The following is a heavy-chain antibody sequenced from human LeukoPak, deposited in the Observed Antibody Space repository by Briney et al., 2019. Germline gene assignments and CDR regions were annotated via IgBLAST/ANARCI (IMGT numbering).Heavy chain of an antibody. V-gene: IGHV3-33*06. J-gene: IGHJ1*01. Sequence: GGSLSLSCAASGFTFSHYGMHWVRQTPGAGLEWVAVIWSDGSDKYYAKSVKGRFTISRDNSKNSLFLQMNSLRAEDTAVYYCAKDAQRGFDYSNSLQNWGQGILVTVSS. D-gene: IGHD4-11*01. CDR3: AKDAQRGFDYSNSLQN. CDR2: IWSDGSDK. CDR1: GFTFSHYG.